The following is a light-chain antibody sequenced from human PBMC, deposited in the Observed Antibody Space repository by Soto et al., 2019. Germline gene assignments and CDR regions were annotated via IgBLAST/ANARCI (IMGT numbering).Light chain of an antibody. CDR2: GAS. CDR3: QHYNNWPPWT. Sequence: EIVMTQSPATLSVSPGERATLSCRASQSVSSNLAWYQQKPGQAPRLLIYGASIRATGIPARFSGSGSGTNFTLTISSLQSEDCAVYYCQHYNNWPPWTFGQGTKVEVK. CDR1: QSVSSN. J-gene: IGKJ1*01. V-gene: IGKV3-15*01.